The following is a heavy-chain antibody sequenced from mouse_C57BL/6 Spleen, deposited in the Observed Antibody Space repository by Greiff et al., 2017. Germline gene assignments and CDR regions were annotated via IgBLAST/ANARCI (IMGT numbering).Heavy chain of an antibody. CDR3: ARRGSYYGSRGYFDY. CDR1: GYTFTGYW. V-gene: IGHV1-9*01. J-gene: IGHJ2*01. D-gene: IGHD1-1*01. CDR2: ILPGSGST. Sequence: QVQLQQSGAELMKPGASVKLSCKATGYTFTGYWIEWVKQRPGHGLEWIGEILPGSGSTNYNEKFKGKATFTADTSSNTAYMQLSSLTTEDSAIYYCARRGSYYGSRGYFDYWGQGTTLTVSS.